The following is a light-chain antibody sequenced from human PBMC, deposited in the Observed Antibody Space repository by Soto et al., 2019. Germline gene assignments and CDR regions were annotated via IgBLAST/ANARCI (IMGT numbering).Light chain of an antibody. CDR2: DAS. CDR3: QQYNDWPPYT. CDR1: QSVSSK. J-gene: IGKJ2*01. V-gene: IGKV3-15*01. Sequence: EIGMTQSPTTVSVSPGERATLSCRASQSVSSKLAWYQQKPGQPPRLLFFDASARATGVPDRFRGSGSGTEFVLTISGLQSEDFAVYYCQQYNDWPPYTLGQGTKLEMK.